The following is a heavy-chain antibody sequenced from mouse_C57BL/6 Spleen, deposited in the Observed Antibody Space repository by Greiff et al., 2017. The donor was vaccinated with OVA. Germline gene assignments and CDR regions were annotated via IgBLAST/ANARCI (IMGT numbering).Heavy chain of an antibody. V-gene: IGHV14-2*01. CDR2: IDPEDGET. CDR1: GFNIKDYY. J-gene: IGHJ2*01. CDR3: ASSQLGRGDFDY. D-gene: IGHD4-1*02. Sequence: EVQLVESGAELVKPGASVKLSCTASGFNIKDYYMHWVKQRTEQGLEWIGRIDPEDGETKYAPKFQGKATITADTSSNTAYLQRSSLTSEDTAVYYSASSQLGRGDFDYWGQGTTLTVSS.